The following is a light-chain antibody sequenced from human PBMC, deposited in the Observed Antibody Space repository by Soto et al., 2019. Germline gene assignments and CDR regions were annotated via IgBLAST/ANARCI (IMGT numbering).Light chain of an antibody. CDR2: EAT. CDR1: SSDIGKYKV. Sequence: QSVLSHAASVSRSPGHAITISCIGASSDIGKYKVVSWYQHHPGKVPKLLIYEATKRPSGVSDRFSGSKSDNTASLTISGLQAEDEADYYCCSYVGNSLSLLGGGTK. J-gene: IGLJ2*01. CDR3: CSYVGNSLSL. V-gene: IGLV2-23*01.